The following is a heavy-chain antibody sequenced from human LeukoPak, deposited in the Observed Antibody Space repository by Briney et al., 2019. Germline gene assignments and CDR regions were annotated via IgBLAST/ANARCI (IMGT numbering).Heavy chain of an antibody. Sequence: SVKVSCKASGGTFSRYAISWVRQAPGQGLEWMGRIIPIFGTANYAQKFQGRVTITTDESTSTAYMELSSLRSEDTAVYYCARSYCSSTSCYLFDYWGQGTLVTVSS. J-gene: IGHJ4*02. CDR2: IIPIFGTA. D-gene: IGHD2-2*01. V-gene: IGHV1-69*05. CDR1: GGTFSRYA. CDR3: ARSYCSSTSCYLFDY.